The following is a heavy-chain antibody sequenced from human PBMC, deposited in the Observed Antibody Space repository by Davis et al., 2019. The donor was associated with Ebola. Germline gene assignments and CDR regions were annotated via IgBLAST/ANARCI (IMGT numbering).Heavy chain of an antibody. Sequence: PGGSLRLSCAASGFTFSTYWMSWVRQAPGKGLEWVANIDQDGSEKYYVDSVKGRFTISRDNAKNSLYLQMNSLRAEDTAVYYCARDQYYYGSGSYSPYYYMDVWGKGTTVTVSS. D-gene: IGHD3-10*01. J-gene: IGHJ6*03. CDR1: GFTFSTYW. CDR2: IDQDGSEK. CDR3: ARDQYYYGSGSYSPYYYMDV. V-gene: IGHV3-7*01.